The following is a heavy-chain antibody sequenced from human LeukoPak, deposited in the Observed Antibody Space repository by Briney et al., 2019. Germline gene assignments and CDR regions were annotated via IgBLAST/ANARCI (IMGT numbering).Heavy chain of an antibody. CDR2: IYYSGST. CDR3: ASSTYYYYYGMDV. J-gene: IGHJ6*02. V-gene: IGHV4-59*08. CDR1: GGSISSYY. Sequence: SETLSLTCTVSGGSISSYYWSWIRQPPGKGLEWIGYIYYSGSTNYNPSLKSRVTISVDTSKNQFSLKLSSVTAADTAVYYCASSTYYYYYGMDVWGQGTTVTVSS.